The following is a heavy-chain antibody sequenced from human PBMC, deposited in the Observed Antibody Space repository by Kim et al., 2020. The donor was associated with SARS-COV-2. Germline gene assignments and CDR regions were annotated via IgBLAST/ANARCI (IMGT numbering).Heavy chain of an antibody. CDR1: GYTFTSYA. Sequence: ASVKVSCKASGYTFTSYAMHWVRQAPGQRLEWMGWINAGNGNTKYSQKFQGRVTITRDTSASTAYMELSSLRSEDTAVYYCARARYYDSSGYYYGFDPWGQGTLVTVSS. CDR2: INAGNGNT. CDR3: ARARYYDSSGYYYGFDP. V-gene: IGHV1-3*01. J-gene: IGHJ5*02. D-gene: IGHD3-22*01.